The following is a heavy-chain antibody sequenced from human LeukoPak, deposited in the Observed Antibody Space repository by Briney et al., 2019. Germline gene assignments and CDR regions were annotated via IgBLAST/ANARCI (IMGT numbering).Heavy chain of an antibody. Sequence: ASVKVSCKASGYTFTSYGISWVRQAPGQGLEWMGWISAYNGNTNYAQKLQGRVTMTTDTSTSTAYMELRSLRSDDTAVYYCARDLGEHIVVVTATNNWFDPWGQGTLVTVSS. CDR3: ARDLGEHIVVVTATNNWFDP. V-gene: IGHV1-18*01. CDR1: GYTFTSYG. D-gene: IGHD2-21*02. J-gene: IGHJ5*02. CDR2: ISAYNGNT.